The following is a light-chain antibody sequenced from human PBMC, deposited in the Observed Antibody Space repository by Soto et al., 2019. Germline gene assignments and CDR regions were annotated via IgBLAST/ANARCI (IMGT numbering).Light chain of an antibody. CDR1: QSVISTY. CDR2: GAS. CDR3: QQYNSWPPT. V-gene: IGKV3-15*01. Sequence: EIVLTQSPATLSLSPGERATLSCRASQSVISTYLAWYQQKPGQAPRLLIYGASTRATGIPARFSGSGSGTEFTLAISSLQSEDFAVYYCQQYNSWPPTFGGGTKVDIK. J-gene: IGKJ4*01.